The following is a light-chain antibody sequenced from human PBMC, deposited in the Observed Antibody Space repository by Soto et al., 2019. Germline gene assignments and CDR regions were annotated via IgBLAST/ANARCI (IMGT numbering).Light chain of an antibody. V-gene: IGKV1-5*01. J-gene: IGKJ1*01. CDR1: QSISSW. Sequence: DIQMTQSPSTLSASVGDRVTITCRASQSISSWLAWYQQKPGKAPKLLIYDVSSLESGVSSRFSGSGSGTEFSLTISSLQPHDSATYYCQQYNTFWTFGQGTKVDIK. CDR2: DVS. CDR3: QQYNTFWT.